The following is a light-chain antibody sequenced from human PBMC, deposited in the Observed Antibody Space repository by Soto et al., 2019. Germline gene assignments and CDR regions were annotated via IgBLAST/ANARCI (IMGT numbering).Light chain of an antibody. CDR2: KAS. CDR3: QMYKSYSWT. V-gene: IGKV1-5*03. CDR1: QSISSY. J-gene: IGKJ1*01. Sequence: GSIGDGGTSVCLTSQSISSYLNWYQQKPGEAPKLLIYKASSLESGVPSRFSGSGSGTEFTLTISSLQPGDFAAYYCQMYKSYSWTFGQGTKVDIK.